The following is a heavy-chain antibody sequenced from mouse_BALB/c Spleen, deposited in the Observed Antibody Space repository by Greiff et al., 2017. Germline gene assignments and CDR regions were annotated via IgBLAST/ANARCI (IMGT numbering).Heavy chain of an antibody. J-gene: IGHJ3*01. CDR2: IRLKSNNYAT. V-gene: IGHV6-6*02. CDR1: GFTFSNYW. Sequence: EVQLVESGGGLVQPGGSMKLSCVASGFTFSNYWMNWVRQSPEKGLEWVAEIRLKSNNYATHYAESVKGRFTISRDDSKSSVYLQMNNLRAEDTGIYYCTRQRFAYWGQGTLVTVSA. CDR3: TRQRFAY.